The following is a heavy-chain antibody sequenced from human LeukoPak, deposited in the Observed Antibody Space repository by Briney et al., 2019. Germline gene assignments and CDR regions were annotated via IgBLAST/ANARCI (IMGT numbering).Heavy chain of an antibody. CDR3: ARLPNYGGNSELDY. CDR1: GYTFTGYY. D-gene: IGHD4-23*01. CDR2: INPNSGGT. J-gene: IGHJ4*02. Sequence: ASVKVSCKTSGYTFTGYYMHWVRQAPGQGLEWMGWINPNSGGTNYAQKFQGRVTMTRDTSISTAYMELSRLTSEDTAVYYCARLPNYGGNSELDYWGQGTLVTVSS. V-gene: IGHV1-2*02.